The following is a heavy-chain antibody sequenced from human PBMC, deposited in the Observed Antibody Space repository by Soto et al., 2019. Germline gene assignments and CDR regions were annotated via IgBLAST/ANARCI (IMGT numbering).Heavy chain of an antibody. CDR2: IYPGDSDT. CDR3: ARHVHYDFWSGYYYGMDV. CDR1: GYSFTSYW. J-gene: IGHJ6*02. Sequence: PGESLKISCKGSGYSFTSYWIGWVRQMPGKGLEWMGIIYPGDSDTRYSPSFQGQVTISADKSISTAYLQWSSLKASDTAMYYCARHVHYDFWSGYYYGMDVWGQGTTVPVSS. D-gene: IGHD3-3*01. V-gene: IGHV5-51*01.